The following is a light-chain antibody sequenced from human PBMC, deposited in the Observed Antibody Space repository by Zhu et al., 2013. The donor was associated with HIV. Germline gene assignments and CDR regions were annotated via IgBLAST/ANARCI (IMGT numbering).Light chain of an antibody. V-gene: IGKV1-5*03. CDR1: QSIGSW. CDR3: QQYNSYSPLT. CDR2: KAS. J-gene: IGKJ4*01. Sequence: DIQMTQSPSTLSASVGDRVTITCRASQSIGSWLAWYQQKPGKAPKLLIYKASSLESGVPSRFSGSGSGTEFTLTISSLQPDDFATYYCQQYNSYSPLTSGGGTKVEIK.